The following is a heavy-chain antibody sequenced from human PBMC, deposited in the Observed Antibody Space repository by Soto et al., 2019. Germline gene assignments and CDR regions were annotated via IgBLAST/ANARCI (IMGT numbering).Heavy chain of an antibody. J-gene: IGHJ3*02. Sequence: SETLSLTCTVSGGSISSSSYYWGWIRQPPGKGLEWIGSIYYSGSTYYNPSLKSRVTISVDTSKNQFSLKLSSVTAADTAVYHCVRGRAFMSRVAFDIWGQGTMVTVSS. V-gene: IGHV4-39*01. CDR1: GGSISSSSYY. CDR2: IYYSGST. CDR3: VRGRAFMSRVAFDI. D-gene: IGHD1-26*01.